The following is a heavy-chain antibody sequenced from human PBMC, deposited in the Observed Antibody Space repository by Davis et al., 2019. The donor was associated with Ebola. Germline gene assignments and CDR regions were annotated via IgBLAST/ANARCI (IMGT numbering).Heavy chain of an antibody. V-gene: IGHV4-39*01. CDR3: ARQGYYDSGSYYYFGY. CDR2: IYYSGST. J-gene: IGHJ4*02. D-gene: IGHD3-10*01. CDR1: GGSISSSNYY. Sequence: MPSETLSLTCTVSGGSISSSNYYWGWIRQPPGKGLEWIGSIYYSGSTYYNPSLKSRVTISVDMSKNQFSLKLNSVTAADTAVYYCARQGYYDSGSYYYFGYWGQGTLVTVSS.